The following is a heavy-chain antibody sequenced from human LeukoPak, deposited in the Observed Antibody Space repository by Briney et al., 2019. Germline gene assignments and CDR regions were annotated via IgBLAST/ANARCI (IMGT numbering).Heavy chain of an antibody. J-gene: IGHJ4*02. CDR3: ARLYCSGGSCYTDY. D-gene: IGHD2-15*01. V-gene: IGHV4-59*12. CDR2: IYYSGST. Sequence: SETLSLTCTVSGGSISSYYWIWIRQPPGKGLEWIGYIYYSGSTNYTPSLKSRVTMSVDTSKNQFSLKLSSVTGGDRAVYYCARLYCSGGSCYTDYWGQGTLVSVSS. CDR1: GGSISSYY.